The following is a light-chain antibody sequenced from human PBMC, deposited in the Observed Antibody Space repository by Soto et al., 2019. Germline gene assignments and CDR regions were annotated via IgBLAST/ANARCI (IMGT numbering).Light chain of an antibody. CDR3: ATWDDSLTASV. V-gene: IGLV1-47*01. CDR2: RNN. CDR1: SFNIGSNF. J-gene: IGLJ2*01. Sequence: QSVLTQPPSASGTPGQRVTISCSGSSFNIGSNFVYWYQQLPGTAPKLLISRNNERPSGVPDRFSGSKSGTSASLAISGLRSEDEADYYCATWDDSLTASVFGGGTKLTVL.